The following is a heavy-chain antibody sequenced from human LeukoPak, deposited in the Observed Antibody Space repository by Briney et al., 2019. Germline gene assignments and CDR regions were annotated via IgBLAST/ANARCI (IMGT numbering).Heavy chain of an antibody. D-gene: IGHD6-13*01. CDR1: VYTFAVYG. CDR2: INWNGDYT. V-gene: IGHV3-20*04. CDR3: ASSYSSRSFYYMDV. J-gene: IGHJ6*03. Sequence: GGSLRLSCAICVYTFAVYGMNWVPRAPGKGLEWVSGINWNGDYTHFADSVKGRFTISRDNAQNSLYLQMTSLRAEDTALFFFASSYSSRSFYYMDVWGKGTTVTVS.